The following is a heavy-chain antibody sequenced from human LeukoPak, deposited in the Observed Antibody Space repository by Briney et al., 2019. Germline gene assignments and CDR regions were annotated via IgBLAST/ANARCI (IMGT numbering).Heavy chain of an antibody. CDR3: AKDLVSRELGSSWYESLKSYYYYGMDV. CDR2: ISYDGSNK. CDR1: GFTFSSYG. D-gene: IGHD6-13*01. Sequence: GGSLRLSCAASGFTFSSYGMHWVRQAPGKGLEWVAVISYDGSNKYYADSVKGRFTISRDNSKNTLYLQMNSLRAEDTAVYYCAKDLVSRELGSSWYESLKSYYYYGMDVWGQGTTVTVSS. V-gene: IGHV3-30*18. J-gene: IGHJ6*02.